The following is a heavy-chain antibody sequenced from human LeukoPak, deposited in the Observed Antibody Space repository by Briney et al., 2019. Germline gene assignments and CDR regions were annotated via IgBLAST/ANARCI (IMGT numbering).Heavy chain of an antibody. D-gene: IGHD5-12*01. Sequence: PGGSLRLSCAASGFTFDDYAMHWVRQAPGKGLEWDSGISWNSGSIAYADSVKGRFTISRDNAKNSLYLQMNSLRAEDTALYYCAKDFGRSAYDRPFDYWGQGTLVTVSS. CDR2: ISWNSGSI. J-gene: IGHJ4*02. CDR3: AKDFGRSAYDRPFDY. V-gene: IGHV3-9*01. CDR1: GFTFDDYA.